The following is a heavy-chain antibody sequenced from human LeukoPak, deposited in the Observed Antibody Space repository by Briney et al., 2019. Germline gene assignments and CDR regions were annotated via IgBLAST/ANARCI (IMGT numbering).Heavy chain of an antibody. Sequence: PSETLSLTCTVYGGSISSYFWTWIRQPAGKGLEWIGHIYTSGSTNFNPSLKSRVTISVDTSKNQFSLKLSSVTAADTAVYYCARHRTYYDSSGYYNAGFDYWGQGTLVTVSS. D-gene: IGHD3-22*01. J-gene: IGHJ4*02. CDR1: GGSISSYF. CDR3: ARHRTYYDSSGYYNAGFDY. V-gene: IGHV4-4*08. CDR2: IYTSGST.